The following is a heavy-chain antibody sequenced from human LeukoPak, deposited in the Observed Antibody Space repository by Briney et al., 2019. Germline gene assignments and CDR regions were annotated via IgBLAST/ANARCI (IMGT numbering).Heavy chain of an antibody. CDR2: INHSGST. CDR1: GGSFSGYY. V-gene: IGHV4-34*01. CDR3: ARDRGFGYSGYDRLSVHYYGMDV. Sequence: SETLSLTCAVYGGSFSGYYWSWIRQPPGKGLEWIGEINHSGSTNYNPSLKSRVTISVDTSKNQFSLKLSSVTAADTAVYYCARDRGFGYSGYDRLSVHYYGMDVWGQGTTVTVSS. J-gene: IGHJ6*02. D-gene: IGHD5-12*01.